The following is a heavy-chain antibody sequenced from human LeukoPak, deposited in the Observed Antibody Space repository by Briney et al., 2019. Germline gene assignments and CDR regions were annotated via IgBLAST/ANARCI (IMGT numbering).Heavy chain of an antibody. CDR1: GFTFTDYW. D-gene: IGHD1-26*01. CDR3: ARVGTWELQRVFDY. CDR2: IHKAGTES. V-gene: IGHV3-7*01. Sequence: QPGGSLRLSCAASGFTFTDYWMTWVRQVPGKGLEWVANIHKAGTESYYVDSVKGRFAISRDNAKNSLYLQLSSLGVDDTAVYYCARVGTWELQRVFDYWGQGTLVTVSS. J-gene: IGHJ4*02.